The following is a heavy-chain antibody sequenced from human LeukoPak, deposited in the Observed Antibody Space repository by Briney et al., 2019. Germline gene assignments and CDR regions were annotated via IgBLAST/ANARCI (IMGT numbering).Heavy chain of an antibody. CDR1: GFTFSSHS. J-gene: IGHJ4*02. D-gene: IGHD3-9*01. CDR3: ARWGSHILTGYYVDY. Sequence: GGSLRLSCAASGFTFSSHSMNWVRQAPGKGLEWVSSISSSSSYIYYADSVKGRFTISRDNAKNSLYLQMNSLRAEDTAVYYCARWGSHILTGYYVDYWGQGTLVTVSS. CDR2: ISSSSSYI. V-gene: IGHV3-21*01.